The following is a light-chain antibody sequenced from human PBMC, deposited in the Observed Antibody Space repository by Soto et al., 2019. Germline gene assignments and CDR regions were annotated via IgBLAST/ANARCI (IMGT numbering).Light chain of an antibody. CDR3: VLYMGSGIWV. CDR2: STN. J-gene: IGLJ3*02. V-gene: IGLV8-61*01. CDR1: SGSVSTSYY. Sequence: QTVVTQEPSFSVSPGRTVTLTCGLSSGSVSTSYYPSWYQQTPGQAPRTVIYSTNNRSSGVPDSFSGSILGNKAALTITGDQADDASYYYCVLYMGSGIWVFGGGTKLTVL.